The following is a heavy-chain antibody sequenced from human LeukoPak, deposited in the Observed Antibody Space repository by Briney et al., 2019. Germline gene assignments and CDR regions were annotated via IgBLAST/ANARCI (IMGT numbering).Heavy chain of an antibody. Sequence: SETLSLTCTVSGGSISSYYWSWIRQPPGKGLEWMGCVFHSGSTNYNPSLKSRVTISVDTSKNQFSLKLTSVTAADTAVYYCARDSSGYYRIDYWGQGTLVTVSS. J-gene: IGHJ4*02. V-gene: IGHV4-59*08. CDR3: ARDSSGYYRIDY. CDR1: GGSISSYY. CDR2: VFHSGST. D-gene: IGHD3-22*01.